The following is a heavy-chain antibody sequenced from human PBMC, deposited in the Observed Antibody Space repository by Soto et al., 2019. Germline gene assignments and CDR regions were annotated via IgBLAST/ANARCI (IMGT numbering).Heavy chain of an antibody. Sequence: SETLSLTCTVSGGSISSGGYYWSWIRQHPGKGLEWIGYIYYSGSTYYNPSLKSRVTISVDTSKNQFSLKLSSVTAADTAVYYCARVKTLTSAGLYYYYGKDVWGQGTTVTVSS. CDR2: IYYSGST. CDR3: ARVKTLTSAGLYYYYGKDV. V-gene: IGHV4-31*03. J-gene: IGHJ6*02. CDR1: GGSISSGGYY. D-gene: IGHD7-27*01.